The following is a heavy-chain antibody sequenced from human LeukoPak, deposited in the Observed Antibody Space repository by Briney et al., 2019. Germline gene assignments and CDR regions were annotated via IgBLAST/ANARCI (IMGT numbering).Heavy chain of an antibody. Sequence: GGSLRLPCAASGFTFSSYWMSWVRQAPGKGLEWVANIKQDGSEKYYVDSVKGRFTISRDNAKNSLYLQMNSLRAEDTAVYYCARDGHTVTYAFDIWGQGTMVTVSS. J-gene: IGHJ3*02. CDR1: GFTFSSYW. V-gene: IGHV3-7*01. CDR3: ARDGHTVTYAFDI. CDR2: IKQDGSEK. D-gene: IGHD4-11*01.